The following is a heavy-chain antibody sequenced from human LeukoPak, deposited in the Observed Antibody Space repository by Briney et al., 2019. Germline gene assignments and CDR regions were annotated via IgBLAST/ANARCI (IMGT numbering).Heavy chain of an antibody. J-gene: IGHJ4*02. CDR2: INHSGST. Sequence: SETLSLTCAVYGGSFSGYYWSWIRQPPGKGLEWIGEINHSGSTNYNPSLKSRVTISVDTSKNQFSLKLSSVTAADTAVYYCTRSRESYCTSGSCYIDLQARWGQGTLVTVSS. CDR1: GGSFSGYY. V-gene: IGHV4-34*01. D-gene: IGHD2-2*02. CDR3: TRSRESYCTSGSCYIDLQAR.